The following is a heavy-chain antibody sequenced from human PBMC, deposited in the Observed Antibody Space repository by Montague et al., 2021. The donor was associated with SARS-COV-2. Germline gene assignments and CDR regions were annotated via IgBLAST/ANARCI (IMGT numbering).Heavy chain of an antibody. J-gene: IGHJ4*02. D-gene: IGHD2-15*01. V-gene: IGHV4-39*02. CDR3: GRGVVAATLVVDY. Sequence: SETLSLTCTVSGGSITNNIDYWAWIRQPPGKGLEWIGSIYYTGNTYYNPSLKSRVTISVVTSKNHFTLKLSSVTAADTAVYYCGRGVVAATLVVDYWGRGTLVTVSS. CDR2: IYYTGNT. CDR1: GGSITNNIDY.